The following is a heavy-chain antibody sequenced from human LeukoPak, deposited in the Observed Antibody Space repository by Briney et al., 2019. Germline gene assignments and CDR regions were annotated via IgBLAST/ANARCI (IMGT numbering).Heavy chain of an antibody. V-gene: IGHV4-30-2*01. D-gene: IGHD3-10*01. CDR3: ARSLHYYGSGSYYNA. J-gene: IGHJ5*02. CDR2: IYHSGST. Sequence: SETLSLTCAVSGGSISSGGYSWSWIRQPPGKGLEWIGYIYHSGSTYYNPSLKSRVTISVDRSKNQFSLKLSSVTAADTAVYYCARSLHYYGSGSYYNAWGQGTLVTVSS. CDR1: GGSISSGGYS.